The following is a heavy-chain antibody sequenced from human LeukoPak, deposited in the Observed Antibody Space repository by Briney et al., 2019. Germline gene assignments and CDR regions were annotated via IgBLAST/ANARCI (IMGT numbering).Heavy chain of an antibody. CDR3: ARGGETRTRNAFDI. Sequence: SETLSLTCTVSGGSISSYYLSWIRQPAGKGLEWIGRIYTSGSTNYNPSLKSRVTMSVDTSKNQFSLKLSSVTAADTAVYYCARGGETRTRNAFDIWGQGTMVTVSS. J-gene: IGHJ3*02. CDR1: GGSISSYY. CDR2: IYTSGST. V-gene: IGHV4-4*07. D-gene: IGHD3-10*01.